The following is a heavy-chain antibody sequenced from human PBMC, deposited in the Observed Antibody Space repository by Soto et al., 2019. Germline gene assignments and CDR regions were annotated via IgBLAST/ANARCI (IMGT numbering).Heavy chain of an antibody. Sequence: GGSLRLSCAASGFTFSSYAMSWVRQAPGKGLEWVSAISGSGGSTYYADSVKGRFTISRDNSKNTLYLQMNSLRAEDTAVYYCAKQSRLITIFGVDSMDVWGKGTTVTVSS. J-gene: IGHJ6*03. CDR2: ISGSGGST. V-gene: IGHV3-23*01. D-gene: IGHD3-3*01. CDR1: GFTFSSYA. CDR3: AKQSRLITIFGVDSMDV.